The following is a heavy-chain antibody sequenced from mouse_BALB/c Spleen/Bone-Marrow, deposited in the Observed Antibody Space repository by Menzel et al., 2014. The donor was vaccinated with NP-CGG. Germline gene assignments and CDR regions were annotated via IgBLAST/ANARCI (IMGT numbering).Heavy chain of an antibody. V-gene: IGHV4-1*02. D-gene: IGHD1-1*01. CDR1: GFDFSGYW. CDR3: ARLNYYGSLFV. CDR2: INPDSSTI. Sequence: DVQPVEPGGGLVQPGGSLKLSCAASGFDFSGYWMSWVRQAPGKGLEWIGEINPDSSTINYTPSLKDKFIISRDNAKNTLYLQMSKVRSEDTALYYCARLNYYGSLFVWGAGTTVTVSS. J-gene: IGHJ1*01.